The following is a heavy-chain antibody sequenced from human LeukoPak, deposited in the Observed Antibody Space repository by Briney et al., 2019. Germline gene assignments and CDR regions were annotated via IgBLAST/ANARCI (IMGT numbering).Heavy chain of an antibody. CDR3: ARGITMVRGVIAYYYGMDV. V-gene: IGHV1-69*04. D-gene: IGHD3-10*01. CDR2: IIPILGIA. CDR1: GGTFSSYA. J-gene: IGHJ6*02. Sequence: GSSVKVSCKASGGTFSSYAISWVRQAPGQGLEWMGRIIPILGIANYARKFQGRVTITADKSTSTAYMELSSLRSEDTAVYYCARGITMVRGVIAYYYGMDVWGQGTTVTVSS.